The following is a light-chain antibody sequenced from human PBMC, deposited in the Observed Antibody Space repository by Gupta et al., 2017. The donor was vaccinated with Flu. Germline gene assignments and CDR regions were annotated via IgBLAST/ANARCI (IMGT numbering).Light chain of an antibody. CDR3: GTWDSSLTAGV. J-gene: IGLJ3*02. CDR1: SSNIGNNY. CDR2: DNN. Sequence: QSVLTQPPSVSAAPGQKVTISCSGSSSNIGNNYVSWYQQLPGAAPKLLIYDNNKRPSGIPVRFSGSKSGTSATRGITGLQTGDEADDYCGTWDSSLTAGVFGGGTSLTVL. V-gene: IGLV1-51*01.